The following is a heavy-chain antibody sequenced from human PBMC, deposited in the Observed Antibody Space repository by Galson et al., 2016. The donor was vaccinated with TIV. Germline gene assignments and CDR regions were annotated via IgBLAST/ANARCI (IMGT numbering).Heavy chain of an antibody. CDR3: VRDGGNAWEYDC. D-gene: IGHD1-26*01. CDR1: GFAVSSYE. V-gene: IGHV3-48*03. J-gene: IGHJ4*02. CDR2: IGRGANFR. Sequence: SLRLSCAASGFAVSSYEMNWVRQAPGKGLEWLSYIGRGANFRDYSDSVKGRFTVSEDNAKNSLYLQMSSLRAEDTGVYYCVRDGGNAWEYDCWGQGTLVTVSP.